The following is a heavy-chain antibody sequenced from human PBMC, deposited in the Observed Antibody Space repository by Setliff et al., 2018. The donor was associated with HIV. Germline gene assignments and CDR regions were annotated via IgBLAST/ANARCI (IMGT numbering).Heavy chain of an antibody. Sequence: SETLSLTCTVSGGSISSGGYYWSWIRQHPGKGLEWIGYIYYSGGTYYNPSLKSRVTISVDTSKNQFSLELSSVTAADTAVYYCARGGSWLKFDNWGQGTLVTVSS. V-gene: IGHV4-31*03. J-gene: IGHJ4*02. CDR3: ARGGSWLKFDN. D-gene: IGHD3-22*01. CDR1: GGSISSGGYY. CDR2: IYYSGGT.